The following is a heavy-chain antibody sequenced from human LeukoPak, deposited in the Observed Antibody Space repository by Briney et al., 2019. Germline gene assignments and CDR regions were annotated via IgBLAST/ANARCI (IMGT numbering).Heavy chain of an antibody. D-gene: IGHD6-19*01. CDR3: ARALYRGSIAVGY. J-gene: IGHJ4*02. CDR1: GYTFTSYD. V-gene: IGHV1-8*01. CDR2: MNPNSGNT. Sequence: ASVKLSCKASGYTFTSYDINWVRQAPGQGLEWMGWMNPNSGNTGYAQKFQGRVTMTRNTSISTAYMELSSLRSEDTAVYYCARALYRGSIAVGYWGQGTLVNVSS.